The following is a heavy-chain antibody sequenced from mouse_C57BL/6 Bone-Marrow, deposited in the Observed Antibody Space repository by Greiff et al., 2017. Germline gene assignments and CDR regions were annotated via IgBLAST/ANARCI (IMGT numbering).Heavy chain of an antibody. CDR3: ARCLRYDGYYGGTFAY. CDR1: GYTFTSYW. D-gene: IGHD2-3*01. Sequence: QVQLQQPGAELVKPGASVKLSCKASGYTFTSYWMHWVKQRPGRGLEWIGRIDPNRGGTKYNEKFKSKATLTVDKPSSTAYVPLRSLTSEDSAVYYCARCLRYDGYYGGTFAYWGQGTLVTVSA. J-gene: IGHJ3*01. CDR2: IDPNRGGT. V-gene: IGHV1-72*01.